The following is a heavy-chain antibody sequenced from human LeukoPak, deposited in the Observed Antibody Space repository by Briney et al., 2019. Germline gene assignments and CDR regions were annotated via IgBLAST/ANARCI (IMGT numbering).Heavy chain of an antibody. J-gene: IGHJ4*02. D-gene: IGHD2-15*01. V-gene: IGHV4-34*01. CDR2: INHSGST. Sequence: PSETLSLTCAVYGGSFSGYYWSWIRQPPGKGLEWIGEINHSGSTIYNPSLKSRVTISVDTSKNQFSLKLSSVTAADTAVYYCARDEVVAATLDYWGQGTLVTVSS. CDR3: ARDEVVAATLDY. CDR1: GGSFSGYY.